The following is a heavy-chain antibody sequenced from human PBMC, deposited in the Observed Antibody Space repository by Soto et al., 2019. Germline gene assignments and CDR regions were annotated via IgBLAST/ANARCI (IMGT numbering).Heavy chain of an antibody. CDR3: ARAAGYSSGWYYRKFDY. CDR2: IYYSGST. Sequence: SETLSLTCTVSGGSISSYYWSWIRQPPGKGLEWIGYIYYSGSTNYNPSLKSRVTISVDTSKNQFSLKLSSVTAADTAVYYCARAAGYSSGWYYRKFDYWGQGTLVTVSS. V-gene: IGHV4-59*12. J-gene: IGHJ4*02. CDR1: GGSISSYY. D-gene: IGHD6-19*01.